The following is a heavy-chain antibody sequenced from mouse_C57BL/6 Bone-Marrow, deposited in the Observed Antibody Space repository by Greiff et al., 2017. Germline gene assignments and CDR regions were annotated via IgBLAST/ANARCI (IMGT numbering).Heavy chain of an antibody. CDR2: IYPGDGVT. D-gene: IGHD1-1*01. CDR3: AREDGSSYPWYFDV. J-gene: IGHJ1*03. CDR1: GYAFSSSW. V-gene: IGHV1-82*01. Sequence: QVQLKQSGPELVKPGASVKISCKASGYAFSSSWMNWVKQRPGKGLEWIGRIYPGDGVTNYNGKFKGKATLTADTSSSTAYMQLSSLTSEDSAVYFCAREDGSSYPWYFDVWGTGTTVTVSS.